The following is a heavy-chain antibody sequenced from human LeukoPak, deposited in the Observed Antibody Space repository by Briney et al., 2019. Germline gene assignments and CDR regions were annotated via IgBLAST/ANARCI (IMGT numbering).Heavy chain of an antibody. D-gene: IGHD5-12*01. V-gene: IGHV3-30-3*01. Sequence: PGRSLRLSCAASGFTFSSYAMHWVRQAPGKGLEWVAVISYDGSNKYYADSVKGRFTISRDNSKNTLYLQMNSLRAEDTAVYYCASSGYDSSWGQGTLVTVSS. CDR3: ASSGYDSS. CDR2: ISYDGSNK. CDR1: GFTFSSYA. J-gene: IGHJ4*02.